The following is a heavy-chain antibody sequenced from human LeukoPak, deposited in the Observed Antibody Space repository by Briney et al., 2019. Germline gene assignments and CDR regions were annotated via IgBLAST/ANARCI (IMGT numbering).Heavy chain of an antibody. V-gene: IGHV1-18*01. CDR3: ARVTWFGELTYWFDP. Sequence: ASVKVSCKASGYTSTSYGISWVRQAPGQGLEWMGWISAYNGNTNYAQKLQGRITMTTDTSTSTAYMELRSLRSDDTAVYYCARVTWFGELTYWFDPWGQGTLVTVSS. CDR1: GYTSTSYG. CDR2: ISAYNGNT. D-gene: IGHD3-10*01. J-gene: IGHJ5*02.